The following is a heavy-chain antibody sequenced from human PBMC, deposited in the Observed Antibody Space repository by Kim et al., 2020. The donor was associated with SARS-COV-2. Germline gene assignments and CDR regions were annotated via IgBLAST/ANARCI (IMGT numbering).Heavy chain of an antibody. Sequence: SQTLSLTCAISGDSVSSNSAAWNWIRQSPSRGLEWLGRTYYRSKWYNDYAVSVKSRITINPDTSKNQFSLQLNSVTPEDTAVYYCAREMSPGSGSYQYYFDYWGQGTLVTVSS. D-gene: IGHD1-26*01. CDR3: AREMSPGSGSYQYYFDY. J-gene: IGHJ4*02. CDR2: TYYRSKWYN. CDR1: GDSVSSNSAA. V-gene: IGHV6-1*01.